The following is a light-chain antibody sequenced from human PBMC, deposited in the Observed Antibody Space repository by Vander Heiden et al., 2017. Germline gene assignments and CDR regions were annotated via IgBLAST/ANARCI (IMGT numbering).Light chain of an antibody. V-gene: IGKV3-11*01. CDR3: QQRSNWPSIT. CDR2: DAS. Sequence: EIVLTQSPATLSLSPGERATLSCRASQSVSSYLAWYQKKPGQAPRLLIYDASNRATGIPARVSGSGSGTDFTLTISSLEPEDFAVYYCQQRSNWPSITFGQGTRLEIK. CDR1: QSVSSY. J-gene: IGKJ5*01.